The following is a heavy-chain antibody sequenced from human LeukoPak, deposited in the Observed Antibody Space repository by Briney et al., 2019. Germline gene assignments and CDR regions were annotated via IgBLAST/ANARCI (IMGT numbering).Heavy chain of an antibody. Sequence: SETLSLTCTVSGVSISSYYWSWIRQPPGKGLEWIGYIHHSGSTNYNPSLKSRVTISLVTSKNQFSLQVTSVTAADTAVYYCARGGSAGPADWGQGTLVTVSS. CDR1: GVSISSYY. CDR2: IHHSGST. J-gene: IGHJ4*02. CDR3: ARGGSAGPAD. V-gene: IGHV4-59*12. D-gene: IGHD1-26*01.